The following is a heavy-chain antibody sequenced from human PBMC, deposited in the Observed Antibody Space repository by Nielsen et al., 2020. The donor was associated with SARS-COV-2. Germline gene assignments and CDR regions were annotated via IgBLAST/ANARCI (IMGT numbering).Heavy chain of an antibody. J-gene: IGHJ6*02. D-gene: IGHD2-2*01. CDR2: IHQDGREI. Sequence: GGSLRLSCAVSGFTFRSYRMSWVRQAPGKGLEWVANIHQDGREIYYVDSVRGRFTISRDNGKNSLNLQMNSLRAEDTAVYYCARVVTLCTSTSCPYYYSGMDVWGQGTTVTVS. CDR3: ARVVTLCTSTSCPYYYSGMDV. V-gene: IGHV3-7*01. CDR1: GFTFRSYR.